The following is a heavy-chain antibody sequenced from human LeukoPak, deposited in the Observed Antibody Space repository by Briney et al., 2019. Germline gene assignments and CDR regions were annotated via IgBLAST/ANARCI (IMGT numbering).Heavy chain of an antibody. D-gene: IGHD3-10*01. CDR3: AKGLLWFGEFDY. Sequence: GGSLRLSCAASGFTFSSYSMNWVRQAPGKGLEWVSSISSSSSYIYYADSVKGRFTISRDNSKNTLYLQMNSLRAEDTAVYYCAKGLLWFGEFDYWGQGTLVTVSS. J-gene: IGHJ4*02. CDR1: GFTFSSYS. V-gene: IGHV3-21*04. CDR2: ISSSSSYI.